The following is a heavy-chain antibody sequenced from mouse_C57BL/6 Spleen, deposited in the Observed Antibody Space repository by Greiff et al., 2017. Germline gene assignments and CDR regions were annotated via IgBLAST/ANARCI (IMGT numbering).Heavy chain of an antibody. CDR3: ARGLITTVVNYFDY. CDR2: IHPNSGST. D-gene: IGHD1-1*01. V-gene: IGHV1-64*01. Sequence: QVQLKQPGAELVKPGASVKLSCKASGYTFTSYWMHWVKQRPGQGLEWIGMIHPNSGSTNYNEKFKSKATLTVDKSSSTAYMQLSSLTSEDSAVYYCARGLITTVVNYFDYWGQGTTLTVSS. CDR1: GYTFTSYW. J-gene: IGHJ2*01.